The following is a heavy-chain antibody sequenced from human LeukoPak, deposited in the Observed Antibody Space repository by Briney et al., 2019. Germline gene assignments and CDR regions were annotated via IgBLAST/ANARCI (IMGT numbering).Heavy chain of an antibody. Sequence: PSETLSLTCAVYGGSFSDYYWSWIRQPPGKGLEWIAEIDHSGRTNFNRSLKSRVTISVDTSKNRFSLKLSSVTAADTAVYYCARKGLTKPLSVAVDFDSWAQGTLVTVSS. CDR3: ARKGLTKPLSVAVDFDS. CDR2: IDHSGRT. CDR1: GGSFSDYY. J-gene: IGHJ4*02. D-gene: IGHD6-19*01. V-gene: IGHV4-34*01.